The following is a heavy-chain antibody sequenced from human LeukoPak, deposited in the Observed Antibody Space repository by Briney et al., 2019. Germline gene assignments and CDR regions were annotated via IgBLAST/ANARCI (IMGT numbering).Heavy chain of an antibody. V-gene: IGHV6-1*01. Sequence: SQTLSLTCAISGDSVSSNSAAWNWIRQSPSRGLEWLGRTYYRSKWYNEYAISVKSRITINPDTSNNQFSLQLNSVTPEDTAAYYCASTYGGHFQHWGQGTLVTVSS. CDR2: TYYRSKWYN. J-gene: IGHJ1*01. CDR3: ASTYGGHFQH. D-gene: IGHD4-23*01. CDR1: GDSVSSNSAA.